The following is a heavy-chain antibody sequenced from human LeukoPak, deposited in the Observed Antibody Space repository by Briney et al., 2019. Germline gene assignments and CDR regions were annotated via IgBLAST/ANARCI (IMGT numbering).Heavy chain of an antibody. CDR3: ARDGDSGYDLYY. Sequence: PGGSLRLSCAASGFTFSSYAMHWVRQAPGKGLEWVAVISYDGSNKYYADSVKGRFTISRDNSKNTLYLQMSSLRAEDTAIYYCARDGDSGYDLYYWGQGTLVTVAS. V-gene: IGHV3-30*04. D-gene: IGHD5-12*01. J-gene: IGHJ4*02. CDR2: ISYDGSNK. CDR1: GFTFSSYA.